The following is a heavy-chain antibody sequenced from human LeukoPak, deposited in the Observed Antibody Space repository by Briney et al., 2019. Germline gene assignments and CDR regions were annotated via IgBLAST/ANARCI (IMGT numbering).Heavy chain of an antibody. V-gene: IGHV3-23*01. J-gene: IGHJ4*02. CDR1: GFTFSSYA. CDR2: ISGSGGNT. CDR3: AKDRDIVVVTAAFDY. D-gene: IGHD2-21*02. Sequence: GGSLRLSCAASGFTFSSYAMTWVRQAPGKGLEWVSAISGSGGNTYCADSVKGRFTISRDNAKNSLYLQMNSLRAEDTAVYYCAKDRDIVVVTAAFDYWGQGTLVTVSS.